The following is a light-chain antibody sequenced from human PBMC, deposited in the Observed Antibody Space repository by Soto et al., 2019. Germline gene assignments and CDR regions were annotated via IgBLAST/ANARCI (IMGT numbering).Light chain of an antibody. V-gene: IGKV3-11*01. CDR1: ESVSRN. CDR2: DAS. CDR3: QQRSNWIT. J-gene: IGKJ5*01. Sequence: EVVMTQSPATLSVSPGERATLSCRASESVSRNLAWYQQKPGQAPRLLIDDASTRATGIPARFSGSGSGTDFTLTISSVEPEDFAVYYCQQRSNWITFGQGTRLEIK.